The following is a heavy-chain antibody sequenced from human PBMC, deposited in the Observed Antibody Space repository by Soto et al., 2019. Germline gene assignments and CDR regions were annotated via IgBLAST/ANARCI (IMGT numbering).Heavy chain of an antibody. CDR2: TNEDGREK. J-gene: IGHJ5*02. V-gene: IGHV3-7*01. CDR3: ARDRGALGP. CDR1: GFTLTGDW. Sequence: EVQLVESGGGLVQPGGSLRLSCAASGFTLTGDWMSWVRQAPGKGLEWVANTNEDGREKFYVDSVKGRFTISRDNAKNSLYLQMNSLRAEDTGVYYCARDRGALGPWGQGTLVTVSS. D-gene: IGHD3-16*01.